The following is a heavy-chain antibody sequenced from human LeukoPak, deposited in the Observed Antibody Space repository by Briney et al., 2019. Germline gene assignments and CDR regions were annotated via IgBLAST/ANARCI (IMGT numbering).Heavy chain of an antibody. J-gene: IGHJ4*02. V-gene: IGHV3-15*07. D-gene: IGHD2-21*01. CDR1: GFSFSSYP. CDR3: ITPLPYSAQ. CDR2: IKPKTDGETT. Sequence: PGGSLRLSCVASGFSFSSYPMNWVRQAPGKGLEWVGRIKPKTDGETTEYAAPVKDRFSISRDDSKSMVYLQMNSLKTEDTAVYYCITPLPYSAQGGQGTLVTVSS.